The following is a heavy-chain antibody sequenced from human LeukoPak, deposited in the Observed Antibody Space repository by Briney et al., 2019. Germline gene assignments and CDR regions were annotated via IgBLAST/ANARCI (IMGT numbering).Heavy chain of an antibody. CDR1: GFTFSTYA. V-gene: IGHV3-23*01. CDR2: ISGDTERT. J-gene: IGHJ4*02. D-gene: IGHD6-19*01. CDR3: AKGPYNSAFDY. Sequence: GGSVRLSCAASGFTFSTYAMRGVRQAPAKGLEGVSTISGDTERTYYADSVKGRITISRDNSKNTLYLQMNSLRADDTAGYYCAKGPYNSAFDYWGQGALVTVSS.